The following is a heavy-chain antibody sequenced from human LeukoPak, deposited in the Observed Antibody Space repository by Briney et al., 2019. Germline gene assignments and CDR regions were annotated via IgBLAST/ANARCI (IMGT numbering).Heavy chain of an antibody. CDR3: ASAHSGYDWDYYYYYYMDV. D-gene: IGHD5-12*01. J-gene: IGHJ6*03. Sequence: GASVKVSCKASGYTFTGYYMHWVRQAPGQGLEWMGWINPNSGGTNYAQRFQGRVTMTRDTSISTAYMELSRLRSDDTAVYYCASAHSGYDWDYYYYYYMDVWGKGTTVTVS. CDR2: INPNSGGT. V-gene: IGHV1-2*02. CDR1: GYTFTGYY.